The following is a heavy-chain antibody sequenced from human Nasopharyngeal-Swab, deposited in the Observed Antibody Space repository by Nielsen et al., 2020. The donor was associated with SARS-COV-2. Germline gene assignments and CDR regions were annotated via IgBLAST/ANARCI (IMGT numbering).Heavy chain of an antibody. CDR2: IKPDGSDT. CDR3: AGRALGYCDGGNCNWLDP. J-gene: IGHJ5*02. D-gene: IGHD2-15*01. Sequence: KVSCKASGYSFPIYCIGWVRQMPGKGLEWMGFIKPDGSDTRYSPYFQGQVTISVDKSINTAYLQWSSLTTSDTAMYYCAGRALGYCDGGNCNWLDPWGQGTLVTVSS. V-gene: IGHV5-51*01. CDR1: GYSFPIYC.